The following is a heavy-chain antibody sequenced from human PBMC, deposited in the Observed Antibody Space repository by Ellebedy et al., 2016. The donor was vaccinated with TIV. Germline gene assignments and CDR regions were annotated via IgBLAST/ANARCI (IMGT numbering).Heavy chain of an antibody. CDR2: IYHSGST. Sequence: SETLSLXXAVSGGSISSSNWWSWVRQPPGKGLEWIGEIYHSGSTNYNPSLKSRVTISVDKSKNQFSLKLSSVTAADTAVYYCASGYCTNGVCYGGPNPRFWGQGTLVTVSS. CDR3: ASGYCTNGVCYGGPNPRF. D-gene: IGHD2-8*01. CDR1: GGSISSSNW. J-gene: IGHJ4*02. V-gene: IGHV4-4*02.